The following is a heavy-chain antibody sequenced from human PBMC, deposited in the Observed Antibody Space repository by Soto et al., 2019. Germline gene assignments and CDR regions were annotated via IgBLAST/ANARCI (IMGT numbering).Heavy chain of an antibody. V-gene: IGHV3-48*03. CDR2: ISSSGSTI. Sequence: GESLKISCAASGFTFSSYEMNWVRQAPGKGLEWVSYISSSGSTIYYADSVKGRFTISRDNAKNSLYLQMNSLRAEDTAVYYCARDEHSSGWYRGDYGMDVWGQGTTVTVS. CDR1: GFTFSSYE. D-gene: IGHD6-19*01. CDR3: ARDEHSSGWYRGDYGMDV. J-gene: IGHJ6*02.